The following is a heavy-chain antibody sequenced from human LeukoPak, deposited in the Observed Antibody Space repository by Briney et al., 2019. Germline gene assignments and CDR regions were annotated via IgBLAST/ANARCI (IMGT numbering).Heavy chain of an antibody. CDR1: GFSFSTYS. Sequence: GGSLRLSCAASGFSFSTYSMNWVRQAPGKGLEWVSSISSSSTYIYYAVSLKGRFTISRDNAKNSLFLQMDSLRAEDTAVYYCARSYSSSPEFDFWGQGTLATVSA. CDR2: ISSSSTYI. D-gene: IGHD6-6*01. V-gene: IGHV3-21*04. J-gene: IGHJ4*02. CDR3: ARSYSSSPEFDF.